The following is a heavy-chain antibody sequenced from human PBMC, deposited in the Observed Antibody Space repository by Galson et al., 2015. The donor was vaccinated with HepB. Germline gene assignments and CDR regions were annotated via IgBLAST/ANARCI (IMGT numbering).Heavy chain of an antibody. CDR1: GYTFTSNH. CDR3: ARDRSGNYYFDY. V-gene: IGHV1-46*01. CDR2: INPSGGST. J-gene: IGHJ4*02. D-gene: IGHD1-26*01. Sequence: SVKVSCKASGYTFTSNHIHWVRQAPGQGLEWMGIINPSGGSTSYAQEFQGRVTMTRDTSTSTVYLELSSLRSEDTAVYFCARDRSGNYYFDYWGQGTLVTVSS.